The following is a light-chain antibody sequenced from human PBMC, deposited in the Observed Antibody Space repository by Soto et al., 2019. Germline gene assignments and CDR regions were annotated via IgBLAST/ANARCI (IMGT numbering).Light chain of an antibody. J-gene: IGKJ1*01. CDR1: QSISSW. V-gene: IGKV1-5*01. CDR3: QQYNSYPWT. Sequence: DIPMTQSPSPPSASVGDRVTITCRASQSISSWLAWYQQKPGKAPKVMIYDASSLESGVPSRFSGSGSGTEFTLTISSLQPDDVATYYCQQYNSYPWTFGQGTKVDIK. CDR2: DAS.